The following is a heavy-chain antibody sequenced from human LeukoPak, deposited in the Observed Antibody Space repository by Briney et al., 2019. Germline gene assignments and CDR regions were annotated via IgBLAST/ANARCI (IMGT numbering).Heavy chain of an antibody. Sequence: ASVKVSCKASGYTFTSYAMNWVRQAPGQGLEWTGWINTNTGNPTYAQGFTGRFVFSLDTSVSTAYLQISSLKAEDTAVYYCARGYCTNGVCYRAPSDYWGQGTLVTVSS. J-gene: IGHJ4*02. D-gene: IGHD2-8*01. V-gene: IGHV7-4-1*02. CDR2: INTNTGNP. CDR3: ARGYCTNGVCYRAPSDY. CDR1: GYTFTSYA.